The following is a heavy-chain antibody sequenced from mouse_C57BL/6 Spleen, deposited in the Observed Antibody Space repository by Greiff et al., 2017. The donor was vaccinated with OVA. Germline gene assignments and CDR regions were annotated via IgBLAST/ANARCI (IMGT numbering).Heavy chain of an antibody. J-gene: IGHJ2*01. V-gene: IGHV10-1*01. CDR3: VRHDYGLDY. CDR2: IRSKSNNYAT. D-gene: IGHD1-1*01. Sequence: EVKLMESGGGLVQPKGSLKLSCAASGFSFNTYAMNWVRQAPGKGLEWVARIRSKSNNYATYYADSVKDRFTISRDDSESMLYLQMNNLKTEDTAMYYCVRHDYGLDYWGQGTTLTVSS. CDR1: GFSFNTYA.